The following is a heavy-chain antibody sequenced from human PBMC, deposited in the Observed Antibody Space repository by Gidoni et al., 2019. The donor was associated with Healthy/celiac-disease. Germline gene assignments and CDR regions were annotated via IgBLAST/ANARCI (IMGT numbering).Heavy chain of an antibody. Sequence: QVTWKESGPVLVKPTETLTLTCTVSGFSLSNARMGVSWIRQPPGKALEWLAHIFSNDEKSYSTSLKSRLTISKDTSKSQVVLTMTNMDPVDTATYYCARILGYGDYGRLIDYWGQGTLVTVSS. CDR1: GFSLSNARMG. D-gene: IGHD4-17*01. J-gene: IGHJ4*02. CDR3: ARILGYGDYGRLIDY. CDR2: IFSNDEK. V-gene: IGHV2-26*01.